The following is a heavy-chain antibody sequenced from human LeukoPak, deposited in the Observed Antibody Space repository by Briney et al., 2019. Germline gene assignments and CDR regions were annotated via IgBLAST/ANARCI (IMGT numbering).Heavy chain of an antibody. CDR1: GDSISTYY. D-gene: IGHD3-10*01. V-gene: IGHV4-59*08. CDR2: VYYSGNT. Sequence: SETLSLTCTVSGDSISTYYWSWIRQPPGKGLEWIGYVYYSGNTNYNPSLKSRVTISIDTSKNQFSLKLSSVTAADTAVYYCARHNYGLGSYYPYYFDYWGQGTLVTVSS. CDR3: ARHNYGLGSYYPYYFDY. J-gene: IGHJ4*02.